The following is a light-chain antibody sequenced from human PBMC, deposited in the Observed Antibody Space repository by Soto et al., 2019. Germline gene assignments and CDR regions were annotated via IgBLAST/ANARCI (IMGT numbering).Light chain of an antibody. CDR1: QGISSA. V-gene: IGKV1D-13*01. Sequence: AIQLTQSPSPLSATVRDRVNITSRASQGISSALAWYQQKPGKAPKLLIYDASSLESGVPSRFSGSGSGTDFTLTISSLQPEDFATYYCQQFNNYPITFGQGTRLEIK. CDR2: DAS. J-gene: IGKJ5*01. CDR3: QQFNNYPIT.